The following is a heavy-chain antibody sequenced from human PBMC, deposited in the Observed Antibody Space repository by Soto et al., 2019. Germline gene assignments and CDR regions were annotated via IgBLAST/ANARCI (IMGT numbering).Heavy chain of an antibody. CDR2: ISWNSGSI. CDR3: AKDQSSGYGFDWDAFDI. CDR1: GFTFDDYA. Sequence: PGGSLRLSCAASGFTFDDYAMHWVRQAPGKGLEWVSGISWNSGSIGYADSVKGRFTISRDNAKNSLYLQMNSLRAEDTALYYCAKDQSSGYGFDWDAFDIWGQGTMVTVSS. V-gene: IGHV3-9*01. D-gene: IGHD5-12*01. J-gene: IGHJ3*02.